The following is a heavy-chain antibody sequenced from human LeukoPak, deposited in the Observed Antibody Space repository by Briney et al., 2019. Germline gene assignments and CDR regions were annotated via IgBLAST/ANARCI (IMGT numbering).Heavy chain of an antibody. CDR1: GFTFSSYE. Sequence: GGSLRLSCAASGFTFSSYEMNWVRQAPGKGLEWVSGLSWNGATVGYADSVRGRFTISRDNARNSLYLQMNSLRVEDTAFYYCARGDTSSAFPYFYSWGQGTLVTVSA. J-gene: IGHJ4*02. CDR3: ARGDTSSAFPYFYS. CDR2: LSWNGATV. D-gene: IGHD6-13*01. V-gene: IGHV3-9*01.